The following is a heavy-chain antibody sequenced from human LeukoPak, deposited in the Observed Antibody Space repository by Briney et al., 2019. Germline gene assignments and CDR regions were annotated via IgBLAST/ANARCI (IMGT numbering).Heavy chain of an antibody. D-gene: IGHD6-19*01. CDR3: ARHESSGWYYY. J-gene: IGHJ4*02. V-gene: IGHV5-51*01. CDR2: IYPDDSEA. CDR1: GYSFARYR. Sequence: GESLKISCKGSGYSFARYRIGWVRQMPGKGLEWMGIIYPDDSEARYSPSFQGQVTFSADKSSSSAYLQWSSLKASDTAMYYCARHESSGWYYYWGQGTLVTVSS.